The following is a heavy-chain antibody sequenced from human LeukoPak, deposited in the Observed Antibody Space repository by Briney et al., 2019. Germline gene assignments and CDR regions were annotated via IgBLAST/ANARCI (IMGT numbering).Heavy chain of an antibody. Sequence: GGSLRLSCAASGFTSSSYAMHWVRQAPGKGLEWVADIWFDGKNEHFADSVKGRFTISRDNSKNTMYLQINSLRAEDTAVYYCARDRHPFDYWGQGTLVTVSS. CDR1: GFTSSSYA. V-gene: IGHV3-33*08. D-gene: IGHD6-6*01. CDR3: ARDRHPFDY. J-gene: IGHJ4*02. CDR2: IWFDGKNE.